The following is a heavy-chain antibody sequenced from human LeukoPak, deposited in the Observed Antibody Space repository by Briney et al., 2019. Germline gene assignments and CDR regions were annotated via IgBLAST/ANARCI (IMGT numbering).Heavy chain of an antibody. Sequence: PGGSLRLSCAASGFTFSSYSMNWVRQAPGKGLEWVSSISSSSSYIYYADSVKGRFTISRDNAKNSLYLQMNSLRAEDTAVYYCASPGGGYYDSSGSYDAFDIWGQGTMVTVSS. V-gene: IGHV3-21*01. CDR2: ISSSSSYI. J-gene: IGHJ3*02. CDR1: GFTFSSYS. D-gene: IGHD3-22*01. CDR3: ASPGGGYYDSSGSYDAFDI.